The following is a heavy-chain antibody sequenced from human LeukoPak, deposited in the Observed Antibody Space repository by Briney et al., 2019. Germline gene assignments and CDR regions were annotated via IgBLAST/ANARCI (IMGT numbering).Heavy chain of an antibody. CDR3: ARGLYNWNYVYVY. V-gene: IGHV4-59*01. J-gene: IGHJ4*02. Sequence: SETLSLTCTVSGASISSYFWSWIRQPPGKGLEWIGDIYSSGGTNYNPSLKSRVAMSVDTSKNQFSLKLSSVTAADTAVYYCARGLYNWNYVYVYWGQGTLVTVSS. D-gene: IGHD1-7*01. CDR2: IYSSGGT. CDR1: GASISSYF.